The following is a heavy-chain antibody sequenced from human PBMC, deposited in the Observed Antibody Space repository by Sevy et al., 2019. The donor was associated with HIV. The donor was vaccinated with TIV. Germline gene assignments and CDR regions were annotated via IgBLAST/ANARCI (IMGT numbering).Heavy chain of an antibody. CDR2: FDPEDGET. CDR3: ATTKDYYDSSGSPFDY. CDR1: GYTLTQLS. Sequence: ASVKVSCKVSGYTLTQLSMHWVQQAPGKGLEWMGSFDPEDGETLYAQKFQGRVTMTEDTSTDTAYMELRSLRSEDTAVYYCATTKDYYDSSGSPFDYWGQGTLVTVSS. J-gene: IGHJ4*02. D-gene: IGHD3-22*01. V-gene: IGHV1-24*01.